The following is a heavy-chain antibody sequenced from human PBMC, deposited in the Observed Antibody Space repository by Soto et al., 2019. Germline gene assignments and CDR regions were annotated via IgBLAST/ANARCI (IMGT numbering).Heavy chain of an antibody. CDR3: LEDRSFKDSRGWYMGRYFDF. V-gene: IGHV3-23*01. D-gene: IGHD6-19*01. CDR2: ISGSGGST. CDR1: GFTFSSYA. Sequence: GGSLRLSCAASGFTFSSYAMSWVRQAPGKGLEWVSAISGSGGSTYYADSVKGRFTISRDNSKNTLYLQMNSLRAEDTAVYYCLEDRSFKDSRGWYMGRYFDFWGQGTLVTVSS. J-gene: IGHJ4*02.